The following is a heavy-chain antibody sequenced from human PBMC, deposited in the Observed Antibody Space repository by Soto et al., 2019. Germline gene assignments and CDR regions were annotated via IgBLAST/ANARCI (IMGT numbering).Heavy chain of an antibody. CDR1: GGTFSSYA. J-gene: IGHJ6*02. D-gene: IGHD3-10*01. Sequence: EASVKVSCKASGGTFSSYAISWVRQAPGQGLEWMGGIIPIFGTANYAQKFQGRVTITADESTSTAYMELSSLRSEDTAVYYCARVAVSGSYYYYYYGMDVWGQGTTVTVSS. CDR2: IIPIFGTA. V-gene: IGHV1-69*13. CDR3: ARVAVSGSYYYYYYGMDV.